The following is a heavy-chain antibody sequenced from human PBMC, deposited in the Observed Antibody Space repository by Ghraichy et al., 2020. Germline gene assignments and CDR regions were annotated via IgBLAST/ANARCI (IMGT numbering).Heavy chain of an antibody. CDR2: INPNSGGT. Sequence: ASVKVSCKASGYTFTGYYMHWVRQAPGQGLEWMGWINPNSGGTNYAQKFQGRVTMTRDTSISTAYMELSRLRSGDTAVYYCARDPTVIGVLDVWGQGTTVTVSS. J-gene: IGHJ6*02. CDR1: GYTFTGYY. CDR3: ARDPTVIGVLDV. V-gene: IGHV1-2*02. D-gene: IGHD3-10*01.